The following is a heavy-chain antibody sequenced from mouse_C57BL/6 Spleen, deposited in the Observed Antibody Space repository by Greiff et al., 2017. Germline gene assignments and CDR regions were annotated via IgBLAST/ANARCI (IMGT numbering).Heavy chain of an antibody. Sequence: QVQLQQSGPELVKPGASVKISCKASGYAFSSSWMNWVKQRPGKGLEWIGRIYPGDGDTNYNGKFKGKATLTADKSSSTAYMQLSSLTSEDSAVYFCARLRDYDREYYFDYWGQGTTLTVSS. D-gene: IGHD2-4*01. CDR1: GYAFSSSW. V-gene: IGHV1-82*01. CDR3: ARLRDYDREYYFDY. J-gene: IGHJ2*01. CDR2: IYPGDGDT.